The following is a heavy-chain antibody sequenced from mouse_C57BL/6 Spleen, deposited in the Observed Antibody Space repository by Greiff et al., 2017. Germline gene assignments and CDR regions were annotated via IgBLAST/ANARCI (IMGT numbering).Heavy chain of an antibody. CDR2: IDPSDSYT. V-gene: IGHV1-69*01. D-gene: IGHD1-1*01. Sequence: QVQLQQSGAELVMPGASVKLSCTASGYTITSYWMHWVKQRPGQGLEWIGEIDPSDSYTNYNQKFKGKSTLTVDKSSSTAYMQLSSLTSEDSAVYYCAREVCCSLAYWGQGTLVTVSA. CDR1: GYTITSYW. CDR3: AREVCCSLAY. J-gene: IGHJ3*01.